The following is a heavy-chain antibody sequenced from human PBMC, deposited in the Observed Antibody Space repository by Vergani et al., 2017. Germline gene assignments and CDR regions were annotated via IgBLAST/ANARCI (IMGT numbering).Heavy chain of an antibody. Sequence: QVQLVESGGGVVQPGRSLRLSCAASGFTFNQYGMHWVRQAPGKGLEWLAVTWYDGNNKQYADSVKGRFTISRDNSKSTMYLQMNSLRDEDTGVYYCARDLRLLYNRLDPWGQGTLVTVSS. CDR2: TWYDGNNK. CDR1: GFTFNQYG. D-gene: IGHD1-14*01. CDR3: ARDLRLLYNRLDP. J-gene: IGHJ5*02. V-gene: IGHV3-33*01.